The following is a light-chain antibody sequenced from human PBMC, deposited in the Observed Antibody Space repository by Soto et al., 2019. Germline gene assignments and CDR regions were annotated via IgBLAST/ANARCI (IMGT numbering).Light chain of an antibody. Sequence: SVLNQPASGSGSPVQWITISSTGTSSDVGGYNYVSWYQQHPGKAPKFMIYDVSNRPSGVSNRFSGSKSGNTASLTISGLQAEDEADYYCSSYTTSNTRQIVFGTGTKVTVL. V-gene: IGLV2-14*01. CDR1: SSDVGGYNY. J-gene: IGLJ1*01. CDR2: DVS. CDR3: SSYTTSNTRQIV.